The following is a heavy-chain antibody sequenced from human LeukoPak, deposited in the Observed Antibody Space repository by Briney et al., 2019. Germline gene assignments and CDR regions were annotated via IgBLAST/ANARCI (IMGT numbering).Heavy chain of an antibody. Sequence: ASVKVSCKASGGTFSSYAISWVRQAPGQGLEWMGGIIPIFGTANYAQKFQGRVTITTDESTSTAYMELSSLRSKDTAVYYCARVGRDILTGYYNPRSDPWGQGPLVTVSS. V-gene: IGHV1-69*05. J-gene: IGHJ5*02. CDR2: IIPIFGTA. CDR1: GGTFSSYA. D-gene: IGHD3-9*01. CDR3: ARVGRDILTGYYNPRSDP.